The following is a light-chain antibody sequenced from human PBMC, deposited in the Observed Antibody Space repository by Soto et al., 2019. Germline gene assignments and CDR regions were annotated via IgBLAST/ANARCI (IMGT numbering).Light chain of an antibody. CDR3: QQFNVYPLT. Sequence: DIQLTQSPSFLSASVGDRVTITCRASQGIRDFLAWYQQKPGQPPKLLIYAASTLQTGVQTRFSGNASGTEFTLIISNLQPADFATYYCQQFNVYPLTFGGGTKVEIK. V-gene: IGKV1-9*01. CDR1: QGIRDF. CDR2: AAS. J-gene: IGKJ4*01.